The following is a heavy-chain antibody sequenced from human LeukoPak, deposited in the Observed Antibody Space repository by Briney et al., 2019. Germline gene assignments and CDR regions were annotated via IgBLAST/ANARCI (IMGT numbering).Heavy chain of an antibody. V-gene: IGHV4-34*01. J-gene: IGHJ6*04. Sequence: SETLSLNGAVSGGSFSGYSWILIRQRPPQGLEWIGEINHSGSTNYNPSLKSRVTISVDTSKNQFSLKLSSVTAADTAVYYCARKSYGMDVWGKGTTVTVSS. CDR3: ARKSYGMDV. CDR1: GGSFSGYS. CDR2: INHSGST.